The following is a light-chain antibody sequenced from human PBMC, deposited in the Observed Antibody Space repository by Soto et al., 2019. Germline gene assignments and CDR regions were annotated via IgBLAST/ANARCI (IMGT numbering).Light chain of an antibody. CDR2: DVS. J-gene: IGLJ1*01. CDR3: GSYTTSNTRQIV. CDR1: SSDVGFSNY. V-gene: IGLV2-14*03. Sequence: QSVLTQPASVSGSPGQSITISCTGTSSDVGFSNYVFWFQQHPDKAPKLIISDVSNRPSGVSNRFSGSKSGNTASLTISGLQAEDEADYYCGSYTTSNTRQIVFGTGTKVTVL.